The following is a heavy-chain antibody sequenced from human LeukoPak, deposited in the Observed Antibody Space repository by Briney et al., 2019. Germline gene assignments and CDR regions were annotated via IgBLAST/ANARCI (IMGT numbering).Heavy chain of an antibody. Sequence: SETLSLTCTVSGGSISSGGYYWSWIRQEPGKGLEWIGYIYNSESTYYNPSLKSRVTISVDTSNNQFSLKLSSVTAADTAVYYCASIDRRPPHSDGYEYWGQGTLVTVSS. CDR2: IYNSEST. V-gene: IGHV4-31*03. CDR1: GGSISSGGYY. D-gene: IGHD5-18*01. J-gene: IGHJ4*02. CDR3: ASIDRRPPHSDGYEY.